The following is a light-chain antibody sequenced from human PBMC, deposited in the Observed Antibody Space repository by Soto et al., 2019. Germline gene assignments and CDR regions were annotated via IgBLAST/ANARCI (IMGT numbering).Light chain of an antibody. CDR3: EQYYHYSST. Sequence: AIRMTQSPSSLSASTGDRVTITSRASQGISSYLAWYQQKPGKAPQLLIYAASNLQIGVPSTFSGSRSGSEFNLRNSGMLSEYVATYYCEQYYHYSSTFGHGTLLDSK. J-gene: IGKJ5*01. V-gene: IGKV1-8*01. CDR2: AAS. CDR1: QGISSY.